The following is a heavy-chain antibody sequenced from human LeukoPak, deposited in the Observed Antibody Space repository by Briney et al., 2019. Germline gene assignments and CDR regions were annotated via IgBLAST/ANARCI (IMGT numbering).Heavy chain of an antibody. V-gene: IGHV1-46*01. J-gene: IGHJ3*02. D-gene: IGHD6-19*01. CDR3: ARAVVGQWLPRVGAFDI. CDR1: GYTFTSYY. Sequence: ASVKVSCKASGYTFTSYYMHWVRQAPGQGLEWMGIINPSGGSTSYAQKSQGRVTMTRDTSTSTVYMELSSLRSEDTAVYYCARAVVGQWLPRVGAFDIWGQGTMVTVSS. CDR2: INPSGGST.